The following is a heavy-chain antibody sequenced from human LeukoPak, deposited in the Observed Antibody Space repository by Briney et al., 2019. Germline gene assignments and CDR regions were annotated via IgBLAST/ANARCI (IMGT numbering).Heavy chain of an antibody. CDR1: GDSVSSNSAA. V-gene: IGHV6-1*01. Sequence: SQTLSLTCAISGDSVSSNSAAWNWIRQSPSRVLEWLGRTYYRSKWYNDYAVSVKSRITINPDTSKNQFSLQLNSVTPEDTAIYYCARGGGVTVAGNLGYWGQGTLVTVSS. J-gene: IGHJ4*02. CDR2: TYYRSKWYN. D-gene: IGHD6-19*01. CDR3: ARGGGVTVAGNLGY.